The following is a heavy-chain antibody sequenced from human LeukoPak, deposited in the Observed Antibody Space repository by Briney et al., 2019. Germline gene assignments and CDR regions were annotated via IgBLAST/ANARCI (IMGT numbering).Heavy chain of an antibody. CDR2: INCGGSSS. D-gene: IGHD2-15*01. CDR3: VRDDGSGGSCYLDY. V-gene: IGHV3-74*01. Sequence: GGSLSLSCAASGFTFSKHWMHWVRRAPGEGRVWVSRINCGGSSSSYADSVKGRFTISRDNAKNTLYVHMNSVRGEDTAVSYCVRDDGSGGSCYLDYWGERTLVTVSP. J-gene: IGHJ4*02. CDR1: GFTFSKHW.